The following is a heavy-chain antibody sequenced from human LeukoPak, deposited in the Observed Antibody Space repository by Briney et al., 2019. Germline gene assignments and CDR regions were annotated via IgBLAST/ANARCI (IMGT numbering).Heavy chain of an antibody. J-gene: IGHJ4*02. CDR1: GGTFSSYA. D-gene: IGHD6-19*01. CDR2: ISAYNGNT. CDR3: TYSSGWYYFDY. V-gene: IGHV1-18*01. Sequence: ASVKVSCKASGGTFSSYAISWVRQAPGQGLEWMGWISAYNGNTNYAQKLQGRVTMTTDTSTSTAYMELRSLRSDDTAVYYCTYSSGWYYFDYWGQGTLVTVSS.